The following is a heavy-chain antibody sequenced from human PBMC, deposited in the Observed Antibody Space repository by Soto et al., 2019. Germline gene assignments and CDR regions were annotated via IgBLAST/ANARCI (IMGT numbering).Heavy chain of an antibody. CDR2: IRSKAYGGTT. CDR3: SRDLAGGSYYGISIDY. V-gene: IGHV3-49*03. D-gene: IGHD1-26*01. CDR1: GFTFGDYV. Sequence: PGGSLRLSCTASGFTFGDYVMSWFRQAPGKGLEWVGSIRSKAYGGTTEYAASVKGRFTISRDDSKSIGYLQTNSLKTDDTALYYCSRDLAGGSYYGISIDYWGQGTLVTVSS. J-gene: IGHJ4*02.